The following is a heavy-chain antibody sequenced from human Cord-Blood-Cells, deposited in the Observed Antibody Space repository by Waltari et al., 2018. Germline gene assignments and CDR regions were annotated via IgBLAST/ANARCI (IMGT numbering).Heavy chain of an antibody. V-gene: IGHV1-69*01. J-gene: IGHJ5*02. D-gene: IGHD6-13*01. CDR2: IIPIFGTA. CDR3: ARFRAAGNWFDP. CDR1: GGTFSSYA. Sequence: QVQLVHSGAAVKKPGSPVKVSCKDSGGTFSSYAITWVRKAPGQGLEWMGGIIPIFGTANYAQKFQGRVTITADESTSTAYMELSSLRSEDTAVYYCARFRAAGNWFDPWGQGTLVTVS.